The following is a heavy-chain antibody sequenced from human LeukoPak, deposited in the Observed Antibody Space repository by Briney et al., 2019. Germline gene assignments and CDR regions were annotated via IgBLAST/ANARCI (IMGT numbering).Heavy chain of an antibody. CDR2: IYHSGST. CDR3: ARYCGGDCYRPSGNDY. CDR1: GYSISSGYY. D-gene: IGHD2-21*02. Sequence: SETLSLTCTVSGYSISSGYYWGWIRQPPGKGLEWIGSIYHSGSTYYNPSLKSRVTISVDTSKNQFSLKLSSVTAADTAVYYCARYCGGDCYRPSGNDYWGQGTLVTVSS. J-gene: IGHJ4*02. V-gene: IGHV4-38-2*02.